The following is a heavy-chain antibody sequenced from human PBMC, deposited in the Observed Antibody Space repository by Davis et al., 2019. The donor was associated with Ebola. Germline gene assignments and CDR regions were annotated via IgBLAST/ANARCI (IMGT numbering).Heavy chain of an antibody. CDR1: GFTFSSYA. Sequence: PGGSLRLSCAASGFTFSSYAMSWVRQAPGKGLEWVSAISGSGGSTYYADSVKGRFTISRDNSKNSLYMQMNSLRDEDTAVYYCARVDDCSSTSCSPGFDYWGQGTLVTVSS. CDR3: ARVDDCSSTSCSPGFDY. D-gene: IGHD2-2*01. CDR2: ISGSGGST. J-gene: IGHJ4*02. V-gene: IGHV3-23*01.